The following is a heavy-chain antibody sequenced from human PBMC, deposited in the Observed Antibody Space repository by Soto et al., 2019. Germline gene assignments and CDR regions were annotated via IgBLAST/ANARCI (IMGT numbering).Heavy chain of an antibody. Sequence: EVQLLESGGGLVQPGGSLRLSCTASGFTFSDHAMTWVRQAPGKGLEWLSGISGGGTGAYYADSVKGRFTVSRDNSNNTVCLQMDSLRVEDTSVYYGAIDLWWHTHWGQGTLVTVSS. D-gene: IGHD2-15*01. V-gene: IGHV3-23*01. CDR2: ISGGGTGA. CDR1: GFTFSDHA. CDR3: AIDLWWHTH. J-gene: IGHJ4*02.